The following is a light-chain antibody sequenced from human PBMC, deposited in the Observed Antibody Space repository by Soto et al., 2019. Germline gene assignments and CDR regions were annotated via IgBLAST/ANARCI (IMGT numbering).Light chain of an antibody. CDR3: MQALQNPLT. V-gene: IGKV2-28*01. J-gene: IGKJ4*01. CDR2: LGS. CDR1: QSLLNSNGNNY. Sequence: DIVMTQSPLSLPVTPGEPASISCRSSQSLLNSNGNNYLDWYLQKPGQSPQLLIYLGSNRASGVPDRFSGRGSGTDFTLKISRVEAEDVGVYYCMQALQNPLTFGGGTKVEIK.